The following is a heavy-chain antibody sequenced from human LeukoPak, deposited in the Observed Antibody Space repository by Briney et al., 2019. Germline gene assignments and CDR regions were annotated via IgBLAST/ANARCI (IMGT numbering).Heavy chain of an antibody. CDR3: ARGASNRFDY. V-gene: IGHV3-74*01. Sequence: GGSLRLSCAASGFTFSNYWMHWVRQAPGKGLVWVSRIYTGGSSTNYADSVKSRFTISRDNAKNTLYLQMNSLRAEDTAVYYCARGASNRFDYWGQGTLVTVSS. CDR2: IYTGGSST. D-gene: IGHD1-14*01. CDR1: GFTFSNYW. J-gene: IGHJ4*02.